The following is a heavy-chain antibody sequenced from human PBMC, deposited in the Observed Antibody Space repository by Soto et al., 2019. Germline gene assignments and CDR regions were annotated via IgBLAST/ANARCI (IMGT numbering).Heavy chain of an antibody. Sequence: GGSLRLSCEASGFTFNNYAMNWVRQAPGKGLEWVSTVNGDGRSTHYADSVKGRFTTSRDNFKNRVYLQMNSLRAEDTAIYHCATQGSIHYDHFGSCGQGTLVTVSS. J-gene: IGHJ4*02. CDR2: VNGDGRST. CDR1: GFTFNNYA. V-gene: IGHV3-23*01. D-gene: IGHD3-3*01. CDR3: ATQGSIHYDHFGS.